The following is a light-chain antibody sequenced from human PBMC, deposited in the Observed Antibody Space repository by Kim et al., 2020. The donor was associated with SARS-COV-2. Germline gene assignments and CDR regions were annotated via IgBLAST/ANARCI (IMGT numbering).Light chain of an antibody. V-gene: IGLV2-23*02. Sequence: GQSNTISCTGSRSDVGNYSLVSWYHHHPGKAPKLIIYEVNKWPSGVSNRFSGSKSGNTASLTISGLQAEDEADYFCCSYAGSSTVIFGGGTQLTVL. CDR3: CSYAGSSTVI. CDR2: EVN. J-gene: IGLJ2*01. CDR1: RSDVGNYSL.